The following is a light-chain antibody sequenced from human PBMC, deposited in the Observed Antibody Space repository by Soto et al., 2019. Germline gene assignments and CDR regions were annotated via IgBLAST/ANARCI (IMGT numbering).Light chain of an antibody. CDR3: QSYDSSNLV. V-gene: IGLV6-57*04. CDR1: SGSIASNY. J-gene: IGLJ2*01. CDR2: EDN. Sequence: NFMLTQPHSVSESPGPTVTISCTRSSGSIASNYVQWYQQRPGSAPTTVIFEDNERPSGVPDRFSGSIDSFSNSASLTISGLKTEDEADYFCQSYDSSNLVFGGGTQLTVL.